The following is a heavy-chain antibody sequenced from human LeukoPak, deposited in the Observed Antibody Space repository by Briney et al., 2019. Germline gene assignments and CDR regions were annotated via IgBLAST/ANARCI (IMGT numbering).Heavy chain of an antibody. CDR2: ISSNGGST. CDR3: VKDRNIVVVVAATLLLDY. J-gene: IGHJ4*02. CDR1: GFTFSSYA. Sequence: GGSLTLSCSASGFTFSSYAMHCLRQATGKGLEYVSAISSNGGSTYYADSVKGRFTISRDNSKNTLYLQMSSLRAEDTAVYYCVKDRNIVVVVAATLLLDYWGQGTRVTVSS. V-gene: IGHV3-64D*06. D-gene: IGHD2-15*01.